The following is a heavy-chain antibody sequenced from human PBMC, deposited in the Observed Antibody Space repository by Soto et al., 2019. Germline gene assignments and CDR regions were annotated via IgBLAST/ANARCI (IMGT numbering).Heavy chain of an antibody. CDR1: GFTFSAYD. CDR3: ARQASYWHGGGGWFDP. CDR2: IGTLHDT. Sequence: EVQLVESGGGLVQPGGFLRLSCAASGFTFSAYDMHWVRQPTGKGLEWVSAIGTLHDTYYPDSVKGRFTISRENAKNSLYLQMNSLTTGDTAVYYCARQASYWHGGGGWFDPWGQGTLVTVSS. J-gene: IGHJ5*02. V-gene: IGHV3-13*01. D-gene: IGHD2-8*02.